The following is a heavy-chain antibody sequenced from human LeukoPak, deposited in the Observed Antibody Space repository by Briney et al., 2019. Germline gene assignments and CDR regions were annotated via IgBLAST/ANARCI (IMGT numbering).Heavy chain of an antibody. CDR1: GFTFSSYS. CDR2: ISSSSSYI. CDR3: ASHGSGALGYYMDV. Sequence: GGSLRLSCAASGFTFSSYSMNWVRQAPGKGLEWVSSISSSSSYIYYADSVKGRFTISRDNSKNTLYLQMNSLRAEDTAVYYCASHGSGALGYYMDVWGKGTTVTVSS. J-gene: IGHJ6*03. D-gene: IGHD3-10*01. V-gene: IGHV3-21*01.